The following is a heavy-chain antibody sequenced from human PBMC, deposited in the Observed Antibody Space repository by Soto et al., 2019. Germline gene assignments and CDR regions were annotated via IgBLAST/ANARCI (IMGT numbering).Heavy chain of an antibody. CDR3: AKASVLEWLLVYYYYGMDV. J-gene: IGHJ6*02. V-gene: IGHV3-23*01. CDR1: GFTFSSYA. Sequence: GGSLRLSCAASGFTFSSYAMSWVRQAPGKGLEWVSAISGSGGSTYYADSVKGRFTISRDNSKNTLYLQMNSLRAEDTAVYYCAKASVLEWLLVYYYYGMDVWGQGTTVTVSS. D-gene: IGHD3-3*01. CDR2: ISGSGGST.